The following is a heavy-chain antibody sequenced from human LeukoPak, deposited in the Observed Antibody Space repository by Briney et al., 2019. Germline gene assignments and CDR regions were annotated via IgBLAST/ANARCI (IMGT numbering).Heavy chain of an antibody. Sequence: ASVKASCKASEYTFTDYYLHWVRQAPGQGFEWMGWINPVSGGTNYVQKFQGRVTMTRDTSISTAYMELSRLRSDDTAVYYCARANFLSCSSTSCLFDYWGQGTLVTVSS. V-gene: IGHV1-2*02. CDR1: EYTFTDYY. CDR2: INPVSGGT. CDR3: ARANFLSCSSTSCLFDY. D-gene: IGHD2-2*01. J-gene: IGHJ4*02.